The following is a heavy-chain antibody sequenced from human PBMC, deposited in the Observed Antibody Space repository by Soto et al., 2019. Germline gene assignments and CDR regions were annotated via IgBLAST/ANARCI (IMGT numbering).Heavy chain of an antibody. CDR2: IYYSGST. J-gene: IGHJ4*02. D-gene: IGHD2-21*02. CDR1: GGSVSSGSYY. CDR3: ARGAVVVTAILPDY. Sequence: NPSETLSLTCTVSGGSVSSGSYYWSWIRQPPGKGLEWIGYIYYSGSTNYNPSLKSRVTISVDTSKNQFSLKLNSVTAGDTAVYYCARGAVVVTAILPDYWGQGILVPVSS. V-gene: IGHV4-61*01.